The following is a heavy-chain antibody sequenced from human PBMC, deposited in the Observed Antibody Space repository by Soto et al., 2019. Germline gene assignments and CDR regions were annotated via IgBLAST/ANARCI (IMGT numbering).Heavy chain of an antibody. V-gene: IGHV1-69*02. D-gene: IGHD3-16*01. CDR1: GGTFSSYT. CDR2: IIPILGIA. Sequence: RASVKVSCKASGGTFSSYTISWVRQAPGQGLEWMGRIIPILGIANYAQKFQGRVRITADKSTSTAYMELSSLRSEDTAVYYCARHNSLSGYYDVWFDPWGQGTLVTVSS. J-gene: IGHJ5*02. CDR3: ARHNSLSGYYDVWFDP.